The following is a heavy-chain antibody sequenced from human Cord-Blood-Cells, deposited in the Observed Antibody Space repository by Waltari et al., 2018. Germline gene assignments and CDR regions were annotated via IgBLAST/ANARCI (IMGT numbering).Heavy chain of an antibody. CDR3: AITGYSSSWYAFDI. CDR2: INPNSGGT. CDR1: GYTFTGYY. Sequence: QVQLVQSGAEVKKPGASVKVSCQASGYTFTGYYMHWVRQAPGQGLEWMRRINPNSGGTNYAQKFQGRVTMTRDTSISTAYMELSRLRSDDTAVYYCAITGYSSSWYAFDIWGQGTMVTVSS. J-gene: IGHJ3*02. V-gene: IGHV1-2*06. D-gene: IGHD6-13*01.